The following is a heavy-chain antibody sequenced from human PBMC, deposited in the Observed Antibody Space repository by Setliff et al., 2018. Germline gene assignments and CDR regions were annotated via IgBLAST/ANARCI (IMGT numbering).Heavy chain of an antibody. Sequence: ASVKVSCKASGGTFSSYAISWVRQAPGQGLEWMGGIIPILGIANYAQKFQGRVTITADKSTSTAYMELSSLRSEDTAVYYCAARGSNILTGYYHYWGQGTLVTVSS. D-gene: IGHD3-9*01. CDR2: IIPILGIA. CDR1: GGTFSSYA. J-gene: IGHJ4*02. V-gene: IGHV1-69*10. CDR3: AARGSNILTGYYHY.